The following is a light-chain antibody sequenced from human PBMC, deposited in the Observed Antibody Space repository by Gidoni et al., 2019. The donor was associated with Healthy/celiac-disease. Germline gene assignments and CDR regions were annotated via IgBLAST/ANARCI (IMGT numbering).Light chain of an antibody. J-gene: IGLJ3*02. CDR3: SSYTSSSTWV. V-gene: IGLV2-14*03. CDR1: SSDVGGYNY. CDR2: DVS. Sequence: LTQPASVSGSPGHSITISCTGTSSDVGGYNYVSWYQQHPGKAPKLMIYDVSNRPSGVSNRFSGSKSGNTASLTISGLQAEDEADYYCSSYTSSSTWVFGGGTKLTVL.